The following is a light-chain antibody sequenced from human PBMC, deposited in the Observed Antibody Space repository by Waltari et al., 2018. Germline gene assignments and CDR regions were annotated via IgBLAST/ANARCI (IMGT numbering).Light chain of an antibody. CDR2: AAS. V-gene: IGKV1-39*01. J-gene: IGKJ5*01. CDR3: QQSYSTPSIT. Sequence: DIQMTQSPSSLSASVGDRVTITCRASQSMSSYLNWYQQKPGKAPKLLIYAASSLQSVVPSRFSGSGSGTDFTLTISSLQPEDFATYYCQQSYSTPSITFGQGTRLEIK. CDR1: QSMSSY.